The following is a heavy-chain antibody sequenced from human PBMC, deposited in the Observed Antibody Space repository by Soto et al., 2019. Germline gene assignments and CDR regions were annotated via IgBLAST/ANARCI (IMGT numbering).Heavy chain of an antibody. Sequence: GGSLRLSCAASGFTFSIYAMTWVRQAPGKGLEWVSTTGATGRTTYYADSVKGRFTVSRDNSKNTLDLQMSSLRAEDTAVYYCATVHNTSRSFDYWGQGTLVTVSS. V-gene: IGHV3-23*01. D-gene: IGHD1-20*01. CDR2: TGATGRTT. CDR3: ATVHNTSRSFDY. J-gene: IGHJ4*02. CDR1: GFTFSIYA.